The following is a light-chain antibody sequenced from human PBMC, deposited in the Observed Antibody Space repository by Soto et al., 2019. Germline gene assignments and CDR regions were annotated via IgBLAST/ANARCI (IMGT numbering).Light chain of an antibody. CDR2: EVS. Sequence: QSALTQPPSASGSPGQSVTISCTGTSSDVGACNYVSWFQQHPGKAPKLMIYEVSKRPSGVPDRFSGSKSGSTASLTVSGLQAEDEADYYCAAWDDSLSGWVFGGGTKLTVL. CDR3: AAWDDSLSGWV. V-gene: IGLV2-8*01. J-gene: IGLJ3*02. CDR1: SSDVGACNY.